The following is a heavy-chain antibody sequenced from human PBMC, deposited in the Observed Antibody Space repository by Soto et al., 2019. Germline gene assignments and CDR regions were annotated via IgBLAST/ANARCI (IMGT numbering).Heavy chain of an antibody. V-gene: IGHV1-69*06. J-gene: IGHJ4*02. D-gene: IGHD1-26*01. CDR1: GGTFSSYA. CDR2: IIPIFGTA. CDR3: ARGYSGSYYSVWNGFDY. Sequence: QVQLVQSGAEGKKPGSSVKVSCKASGGTFSSYAISWVRQAPGQGLEWMGGIIPIFGTANYAQKFQGRVTITADKSTSTAYMELSSLRSEDTAVYYCARGYSGSYYSVWNGFDYWGQGTLVTVSS.